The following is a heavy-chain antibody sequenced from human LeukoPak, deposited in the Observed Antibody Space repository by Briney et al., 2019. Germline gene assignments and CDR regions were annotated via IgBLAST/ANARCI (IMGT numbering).Heavy chain of an antibody. Sequence: PGGSLRLPCAASGFTFSSYAMSWVRQAPGKGLEWVSAISGSGGSTYYADSVKGRFTISRDNSKNTLYLQMNSLRAEDTAVYYCAKVTSDGYCSSTSCQSAVDYWGQGTLVTVSS. CDR3: AKVTSDGYCSSTSCQSAVDY. V-gene: IGHV3-23*01. D-gene: IGHD2-2*01. J-gene: IGHJ4*02. CDR1: GFTFSSYA. CDR2: ISGSGGST.